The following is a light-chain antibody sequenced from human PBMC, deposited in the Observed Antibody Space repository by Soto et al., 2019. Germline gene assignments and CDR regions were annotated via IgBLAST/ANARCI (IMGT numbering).Light chain of an antibody. CDR1: QSVSSY. CDR2: DAS. CDR3: QQRSNWPPILT. Sequence: EIVLTQSPATLSLSPGERATLSCRASQSVSSYLAWYQQKPGQAPRLLIYDASTRATGIPARFSGSGSGTDVTLTISSLEPEDCAVKYCQQRSNWPPILTFGPGAKVDIK. V-gene: IGKV3-11*01. J-gene: IGKJ3*01.